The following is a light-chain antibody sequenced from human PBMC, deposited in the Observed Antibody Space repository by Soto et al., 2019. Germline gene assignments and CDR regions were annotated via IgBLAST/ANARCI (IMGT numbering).Light chain of an antibody. Sequence: AIRLTQAPSSFSASTGDRVTMTCRASQGISSYLAWYQQKPGKAPKLLIYAASTLQSGVPSRFSGSGSGTDFTLTISCLQSEDFATYYCQQYYSYPVTFGQGTKVDIK. V-gene: IGKV1-8*01. J-gene: IGKJ1*01. CDR2: AAS. CDR3: QQYYSYPVT. CDR1: QGISSY.